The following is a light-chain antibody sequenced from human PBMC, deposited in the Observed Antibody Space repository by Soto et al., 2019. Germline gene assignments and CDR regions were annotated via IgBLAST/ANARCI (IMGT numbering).Light chain of an antibody. Sequence: DVVMTQTPLSLSVAPGQPASISCKSSQSLLHITGETFLFWYLQKPGQSPQLLIYEVSTRVSGVPDRFSGSGSGTDFTLTISRLEPEDFAVYYCHQYDIPPQTFGRGTKVDIK. CDR1: QSLLHITGETF. CDR3: HQYDIPPQT. CDR2: EVS. J-gene: IGKJ1*01. V-gene: IGKV2-29*01.